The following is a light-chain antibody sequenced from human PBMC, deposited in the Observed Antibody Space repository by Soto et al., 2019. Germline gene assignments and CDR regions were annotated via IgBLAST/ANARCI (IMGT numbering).Light chain of an antibody. CDR1: QSVSNSY. CDR2: GAC. CDR3: QQYGSSTSFT. Sequence: VVTLLPGTLPFSKGERATLSCRASQSVSNSYLAWYQQKPGQAPRLLIYGACSRATGTPDRFSGSGSGTDFALTISILEPEAVAVYYCQQYGSSTSFTFGRGTKVDI. J-gene: IGKJ1*01. V-gene: IGKV3-20*01.